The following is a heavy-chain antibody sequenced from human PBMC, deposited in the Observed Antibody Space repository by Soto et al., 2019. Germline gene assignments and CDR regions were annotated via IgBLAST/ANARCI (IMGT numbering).Heavy chain of an antibody. V-gene: IGHV4-4*07. Sequence: SETLSLTCTFSCGSMIGFYWTWIRQPAGKGLEWIGRVYSSGGTHYSPSLKSRVTISLDTSKNQFSLRLLSVTDADTAVYFCARGQRFSDWFDPWGQGTLVTVSS. CDR2: VYSSGGT. CDR1: CGSMIGFY. J-gene: IGHJ5*02. D-gene: IGHD3-3*01. CDR3: ARGQRFSDWFDP.